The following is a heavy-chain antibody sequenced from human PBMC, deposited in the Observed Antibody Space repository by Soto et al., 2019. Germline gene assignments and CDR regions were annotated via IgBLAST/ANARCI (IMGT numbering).Heavy chain of an antibody. CDR1: GCSISSGDYY. Sequence: QVQLQESGPGLVKPSQTLSLPCTVSGCSISSGDYYWSWIRQPPGKGLEWIGYIYYSGSTFYNPSRKGRVTIPVDTSKNQFSLKRSSVPAADTAVYYCARERADGSRLDPWGQGTLVTVSS. V-gene: IGHV4-30-4*01. CDR2: IYYSGST. CDR3: ARERADGSRLDP. D-gene: IGHD6-13*01. J-gene: IGHJ5*02.